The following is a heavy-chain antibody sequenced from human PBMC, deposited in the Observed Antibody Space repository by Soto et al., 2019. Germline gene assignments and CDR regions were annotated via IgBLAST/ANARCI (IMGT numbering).Heavy chain of an antibody. CDR2: ISAYNGNT. J-gene: IGHJ6*02. CDR3: ARDSRGDFWSGYYTSHYYYGMDV. CDR1: GYTFTSYG. Sequence: ASVKVSCKASGYTFTSYGISWVRQAPGQGLEWMGWISAYNGNTNYAQKLQGRVTMTTDTSTSTAYMELRSLRSDDTAVYYCARDSRGDFWSGYYTSHYYYGMDVWGQGTTVTVS. V-gene: IGHV1-18*01. D-gene: IGHD3-3*01.